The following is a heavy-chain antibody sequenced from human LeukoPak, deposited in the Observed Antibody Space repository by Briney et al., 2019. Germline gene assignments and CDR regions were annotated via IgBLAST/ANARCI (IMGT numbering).Heavy chain of an antibody. V-gene: IGHV1-8*01. CDR3: ARGVEGIRTPFDY. Sequence: GASVKVSCKASGYTFTSYDINWVRQATGQGLEWMGWMNPNSGNTGYAQKFQGRVTMTRNTSISTAYMELSRLRSDDTAVYYCARGVEGIRTPFDYWGQGTLVTVSS. J-gene: IGHJ4*02. CDR2: MNPNSGNT. D-gene: IGHD1-14*01. CDR1: GYTFTSYD.